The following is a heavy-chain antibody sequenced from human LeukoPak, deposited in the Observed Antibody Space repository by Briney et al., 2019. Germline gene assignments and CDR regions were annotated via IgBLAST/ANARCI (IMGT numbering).Heavy chain of an antibody. CDR2: ISYDGSNK. J-gene: IGHJ4*02. V-gene: IGHV3-30*18. D-gene: IGHD6-13*01. CDR3: AKDQTGSPDY. Sequence: PGGSLRLSCAAPGFTFSSYGMHWVRQAPGKGLEWVAVISYDGSNKYYADSVKGRFTISRDNSKNTLYLQMNSLRAEDTAVYYCAKDQTGSPDYWGQGTLVTVSS. CDR1: GFTFSSYG.